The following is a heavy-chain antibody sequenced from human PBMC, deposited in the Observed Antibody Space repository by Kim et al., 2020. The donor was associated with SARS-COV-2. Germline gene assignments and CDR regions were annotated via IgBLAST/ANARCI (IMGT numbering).Heavy chain of an antibody. Sequence: GGSLRLSCAASGFTFSSYGMHWVRQAPGKGLEWVAVIWYDGSNKYYADSVKGRFTISRDNSKNTLYLQMNSLRAEDTAVYYCARGAYSGYDEPFYYYYYGMDVWGQGTTVTVSS. D-gene: IGHD5-12*01. CDR3: ARGAYSGYDEPFYYYYYGMDV. V-gene: IGHV3-33*01. CDR1: GFTFSSYG. CDR2: IWYDGSNK. J-gene: IGHJ6*02.